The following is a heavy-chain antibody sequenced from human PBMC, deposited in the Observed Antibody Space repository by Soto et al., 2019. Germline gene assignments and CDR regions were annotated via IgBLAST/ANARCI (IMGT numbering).Heavy chain of an antibody. D-gene: IGHD3-22*01. J-gene: IGHJ4*02. CDR1: GFTFSSYG. Sequence: GGSLRLSCAASGFTFSSYGMHWVRQAPGKGLEWVAVIWYDGSNKYYADSVKGRFTISRDNSKNTLYLQMNSLRAEDTAVYYCARAGGKYYDSSGYQDYWGQGTLVTVS. CDR3: ARAGGKYYDSSGYQDY. CDR2: IWYDGSNK. V-gene: IGHV3-33*01.